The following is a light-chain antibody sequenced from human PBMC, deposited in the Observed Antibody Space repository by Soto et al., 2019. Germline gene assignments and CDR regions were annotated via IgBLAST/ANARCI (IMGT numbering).Light chain of an antibody. V-gene: IGKV1-39*01. CDR3: QQSYSAPRP. CDR2: SAS. J-gene: IGKJ3*01. CDR1: QNIRSY. Sequence: DIQMTQSPSSLPASVGDRVTITCRASQNIRSYLNWYQHKPGQAPKLLIYSASTLQSGVPARFSGSGSGTDLTLTISSLQPEDFATYYCQQSYSAPRPFGPGTKLDIK.